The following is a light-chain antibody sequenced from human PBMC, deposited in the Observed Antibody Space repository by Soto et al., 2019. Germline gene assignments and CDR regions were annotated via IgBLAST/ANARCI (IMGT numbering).Light chain of an antibody. CDR2: GTT. V-gene: IGKV3-20*01. CDR1: QTVIHNQ. Sequence: EIVLTQSPATLSLSPGERATLSCRASQTVIHNQFAWHQQPAGQPPMLLDYGTTSRATSIPNMCSGRWSGADFTLTSSILYPDFLAFYCQQYHSWPPITFGQGTRLEI. J-gene: IGKJ5*01. CDR3: QQYHSWPPIT.